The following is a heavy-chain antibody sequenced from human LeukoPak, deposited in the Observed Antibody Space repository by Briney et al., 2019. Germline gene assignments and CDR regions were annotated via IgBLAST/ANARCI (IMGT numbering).Heavy chain of an antibody. CDR3: ARDVVALIRGALHNWLDP. J-gene: IGHJ5*02. CDR2: ISSSDII. Sequence: PGGSLRLSCEGSGFSLSTHSMTWARQTPGKGLEWVSYISSSDIIYYADSVKGRFTISRDNAKNSLYLRMNSLRAEDTAVYYCARDVVALIRGALHNWLDPWGQGTQVTVSS. V-gene: IGHV3-48*04. CDR1: GFSLSTHS. D-gene: IGHD2-15*01.